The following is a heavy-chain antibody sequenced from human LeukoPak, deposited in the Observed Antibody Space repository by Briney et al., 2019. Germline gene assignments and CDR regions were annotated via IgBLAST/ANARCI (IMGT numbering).Heavy chain of an antibody. CDR1: GYSISSGFH. CDR2: KYHTGST. Sequence: PETLSLTCTVSGYSISSGFHWGWIRQPPGKGLEWIGSKYHTGSTYYNPSLRSRVTISVDTSKNQFSLKLSSVTAADTAVYYCARDGQPCSGSNCYSVDVWGQGTMVTVSS. J-gene: IGHJ3*01. V-gene: IGHV4-38-2*02. D-gene: IGHD2-2*02. CDR3: ARDGQPCSGSNCYSVDV.